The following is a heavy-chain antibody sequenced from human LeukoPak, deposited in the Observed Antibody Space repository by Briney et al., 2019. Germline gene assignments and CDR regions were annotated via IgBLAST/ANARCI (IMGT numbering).Heavy chain of an antibody. CDR1: GYTFTGYY. V-gene: IGHV1-2*04. CDR2: INPNSGGT. J-gene: IGHJ3*02. Sequence: RASVKVSCKASGYTFTGYYMHWVRQAPGQGLEWMGWINPNSGGTNYAQKFQGWVTMTRDTSISTAYMELSRLRSDDTAVYYCARGYLGVAVAEGAFDIWGQGTMVTVSS. CDR3: ARGYLGVAVAEGAFDI. D-gene: IGHD6-19*01.